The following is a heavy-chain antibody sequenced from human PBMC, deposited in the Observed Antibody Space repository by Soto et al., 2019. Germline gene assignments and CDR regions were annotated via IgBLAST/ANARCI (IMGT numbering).Heavy chain of an antibody. J-gene: IGHJ4*02. D-gene: IGHD4-17*01. CDR1: GFIFSTYA. V-gene: IGHV3-23*01. Sequence: PGGSLRLSCAASGFIFSTYAMTWVRQAPGKGPEWVSSIDGSGGTTYYADSVQGRFTISRDNSKNTLYLQVSSLTSEDTAVYYCALTTVTTYKRDYWAQGTPVPVSS. CDR3: ALTTVTTYKRDY. CDR2: IDGSGGTT.